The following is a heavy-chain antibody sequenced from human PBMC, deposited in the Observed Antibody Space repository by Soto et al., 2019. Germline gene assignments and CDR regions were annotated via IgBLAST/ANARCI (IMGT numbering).Heavy chain of an antibody. V-gene: IGHV1-3*01. Sequence: ASVKVSCKASGYTFTSYAMHWVRQAPGQRLEWMGWINAGNGNTKYSQKFQGRVTITRDTSASTAYMELSSLRSEDTAVYYCARSRFVVVPAARVSGYYYGMDVWGQGTTVTVSS. D-gene: IGHD2-2*01. CDR2: INAGNGNT. CDR3: ARSRFVVVPAARVSGYYYGMDV. CDR1: GYTFTSYA. J-gene: IGHJ6*02.